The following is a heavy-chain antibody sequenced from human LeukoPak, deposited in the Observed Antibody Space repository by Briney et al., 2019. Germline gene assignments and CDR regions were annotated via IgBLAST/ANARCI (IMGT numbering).Heavy chain of an antibody. CDR3: ARAGYDSSGYSTYYFDY. CDR1: GGSISSGGYY. Sequence: SSQTLCLTCTVSGGSISSGGYYWSWIRQHPGKGLEWIGYIYYSGSTYYNPSLKSRVTISIDTSKNQFSLKLSSVTAADTAVYYCARAGYDSSGYSTYYFDYWGQGTLVTVSS. D-gene: IGHD3-22*01. V-gene: IGHV4-31*03. CDR2: IYYSGST. J-gene: IGHJ4*02.